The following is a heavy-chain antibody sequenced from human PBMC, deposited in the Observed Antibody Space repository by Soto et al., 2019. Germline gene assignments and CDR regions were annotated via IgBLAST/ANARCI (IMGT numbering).Heavy chain of an antibody. Sequence: ASVKVSCKASGGTFSSYAISWVRQAPGQGLEWMGGINPNSGGTNYAQKFQGWVTMTRDASTSTAYMELSRLRSDDTAVYYCAREWYGNDAFDIWGQGTMVTVSS. V-gene: IGHV1-2*04. CDR3: AREWYGNDAFDI. CDR1: GGTFSSYA. J-gene: IGHJ3*02. D-gene: IGHD3-10*01. CDR2: INPNSGGT.